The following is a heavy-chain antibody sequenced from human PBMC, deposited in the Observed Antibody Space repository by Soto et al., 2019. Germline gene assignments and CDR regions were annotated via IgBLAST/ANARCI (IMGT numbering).Heavy chain of an antibody. V-gene: IGHV1-69*12. CDR2: IIPVFGTP. Sequence: QVQLVQSGAEVKKPGSSVKVSCTASGGSVSNFAISWVRQAPGQGLEWMGAIIPVFGTPNYAQKFQDRVTINADESTTTVYMEVRSLTSEDTAVYYCARGDASKIVVTTYYAMDVWGQGTTVTVSS. J-gene: IGHJ6*02. CDR3: ARGDASKIVVTTYYAMDV. CDR1: GGSVSNFA. D-gene: IGHD3-22*01.